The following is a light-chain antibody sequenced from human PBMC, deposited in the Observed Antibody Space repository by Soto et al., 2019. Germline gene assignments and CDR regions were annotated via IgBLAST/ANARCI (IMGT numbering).Light chain of an antibody. Sequence: DIQLTQSPSFLSASVGDRVTITCRASQGISSYLAWYQQKPGKAPKLLIYAASTLRSGVPSRFSGSGSGTEFTLTISSLQPEDCATYYCQQLNSYPRLTFGGGTKVEMK. CDR2: AAS. CDR1: QGISSY. V-gene: IGKV1-9*01. CDR3: QQLNSYPRLT. J-gene: IGKJ4*01.